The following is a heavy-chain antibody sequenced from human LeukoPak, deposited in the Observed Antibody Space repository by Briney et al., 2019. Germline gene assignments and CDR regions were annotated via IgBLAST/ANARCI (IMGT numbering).Heavy chain of an antibody. J-gene: IGHJ4*02. CDR2: ISSNGGST. V-gene: IGHV3-64D*06. CDR3: VTDRRGILVRGTTFDY. D-gene: IGHD3-10*01. Sequence: GGSLRLSCAASGFIFSSYWMSWVRQAPGKGLEYVSAISSNGGSTYYADSVKGRFTISRDNSKNTLYLQMSSLRAEDTAVYYCVTDRRGILVRGTTFDYWGQGTLVTVSS. CDR1: GFIFSSYW.